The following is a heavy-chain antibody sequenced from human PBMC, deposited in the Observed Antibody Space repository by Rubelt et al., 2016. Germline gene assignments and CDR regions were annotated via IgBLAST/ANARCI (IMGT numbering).Heavy chain of an antibody. V-gene: IGHV4-38-2*02. CDR2: FFHDGST. Sequence: QVQLQESGPGLVKPSETLSLTCTVSGYSINNGYYWGWIRQPPGQGLEWIASFFHDGSTKYNPSLKSRVTISKAGSKNQFSLNLSSVTAADTAVYYCARPTGASSASGSFLVWGQGTLVTVSS. D-gene: IGHD3-10*01. J-gene: IGHJ4*02. CDR1: GYSINNGYY. CDR3: ARPTGASSASGSFLV.